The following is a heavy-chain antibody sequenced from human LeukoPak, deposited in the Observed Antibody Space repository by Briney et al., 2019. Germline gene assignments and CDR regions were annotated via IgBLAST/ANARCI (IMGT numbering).Heavy chain of an antibody. J-gene: IGHJ6*02. CDR2: ISYDGSKK. CDR3: AKDRLYYYGSGTQYGMDV. D-gene: IGHD3-10*01. V-gene: IGHV3-30*18. CDR1: GFIFSSYG. Sequence: GRSLRLSCAASGFIFSSYGMHWVRQAPGKGLEWVAVISYDGSKKYYVDSVKGRFTISRDNSKNTLHLQMNSLRAEDTAVYYCAKDRLYYYGSGTQYGMDVWGHGTTVTVSS.